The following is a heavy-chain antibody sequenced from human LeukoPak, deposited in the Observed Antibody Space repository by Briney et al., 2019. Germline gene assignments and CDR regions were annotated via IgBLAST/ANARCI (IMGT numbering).Heavy chain of an antibody. V-gene: IGHV3-53*01. J-gene: IGHJ4*02. CDR3: TRGPIAAAGNY. CDR2: IYSGSST. D-gene: IGHD6-13*01. CDR1: GFTVSSNY. Sequence: QSGGSLRLSCAASGFTVSSNYMSWVRQAPGKGLEWVSVIYSGSSTYYADSVKGRFTISRDNSKNTLYLQMNSLRAEDTAVYYCTRGPIAAAGNYWGQGTLVTVSS.